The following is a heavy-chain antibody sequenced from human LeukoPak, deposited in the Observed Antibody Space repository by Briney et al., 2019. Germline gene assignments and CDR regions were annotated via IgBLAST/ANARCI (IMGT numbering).Heavy chain of an antibody. CDR2: INHSGST. Sequence: SETLSLTCAVCGGSFSGYYWSWIRQPPGKGLEWIGEINHSGSTNYNPSLKSRVTISVDTSKNQFSLKLSSVTAADTAVYYCARGRGWLQFKTGGYFDYWGQGTLVTVSS. CDR3: ARGRGWLQFKTGGYFDY. V-gene: IGHV4-34*01. CDR1: GGSFSGYY. J-gene: IGHJ4*02. D-gene: IGHD5-24*01.